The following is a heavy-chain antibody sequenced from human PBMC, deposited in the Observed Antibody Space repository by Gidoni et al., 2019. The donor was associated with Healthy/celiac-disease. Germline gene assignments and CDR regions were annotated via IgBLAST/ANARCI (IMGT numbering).Heavy chain of an antibody. Sequence: QVQLVQSGAEVKKPGASVQVSCKASGYTFTSYAMHWVRQAPGQRLEWMGWINAGNGNTKYSQKFQGRVTITRDTSASTAYMELSSLRSEDTAVYYCARVIHSSGWFQHWGQGTLVTVSS. CDR3: ARVIHSSGWFQH. D-gene: IGHD6-19*01. V-gene: IGHV1-3*01. CDR2: INAGNGNT. CDR1: GYTFTSYA. J-gene: IGHJ1*01.